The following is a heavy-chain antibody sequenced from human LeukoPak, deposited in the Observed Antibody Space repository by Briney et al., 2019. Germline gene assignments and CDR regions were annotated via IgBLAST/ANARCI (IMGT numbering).Heavy chain of an antibody. CDR1: GGSFSGYY. J-gene: IGHJ3*02. D-gene: IGHD5-18*01. V-gene: IGHV4-34*01. Sequence: PSETLSLTCAVYGGSFSGYYWSWIRQPPGKGLEWIGEINHSGSTNYNPSLKSRVTISVDTSKNQFSLQLNSVTPEDTAVYYCARGGQGDGYSADEAFDIWGQGTMVTVS. CDR3: ARGGQGDGYSADEAFDI. CDR2: INHSGST.